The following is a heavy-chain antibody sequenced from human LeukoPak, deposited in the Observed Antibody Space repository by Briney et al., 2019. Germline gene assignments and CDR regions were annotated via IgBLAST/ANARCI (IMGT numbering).Heavy chain of an antibody. CDR3: ARDGLYYGSGSYHAPFDY. CDR2: IIPIFGTA. D-gene: IGHD3-10*01. J-gene: IGHJ4*02. CDR1: GGTFSSYA. V-gene: IGHV1-69*05. Sequence: SVKVSCKASGGTFSSYAISWVRQAPGQGLEWMGGIIPIFGTANYTQKFQGRVTITTDESTSTAYMELSSLRSEDTAVYYCARDGLYYGSGSYHAPFDYWGQGTLVTVSS.